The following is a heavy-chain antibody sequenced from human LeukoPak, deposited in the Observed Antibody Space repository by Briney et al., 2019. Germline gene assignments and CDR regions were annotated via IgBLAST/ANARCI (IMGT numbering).Heavy chain of an antibody. CDR1: GYTFPSYS. V-gene: IGHV1-18*01. D-gene: IGHD3-9*01. CDR3: SSGHDPDYDILTGYYSY. J-gene: IGHJ4*02. CDR2: ISAYKGNT. Sequence: ASVKVSFKASGYTFPSYSNSWVRQAPAQGLEWMGWISAYKGNTNYAQKLQGRVTMTTDTSKSTAYMELRSLRSDDTAVYYCSSGHDPDYDILTGYYSYWGPGTLVTVS.